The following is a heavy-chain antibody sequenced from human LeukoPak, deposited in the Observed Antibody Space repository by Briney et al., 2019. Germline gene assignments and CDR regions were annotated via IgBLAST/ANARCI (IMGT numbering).Heavy chain of an antibody. CDR2: ISSSGSTI. V-gene: IGHV3-11*04. CDR3: AREAEYYYGSGILY. J-gene: IGHJ4*02. D-gene: IGHD3-10*01. CDR1: GFTFSDYY. Sequence: MAGGSLRLSCAASGFTFSDYYMSWIRQAPGKGLEWVSYISSSGSTIYYADSVKGRFTISRDNAKNSLYLQMNSLRAEDTAVYYCAREAEYYYGSGILYWGQGTLVTVSS.